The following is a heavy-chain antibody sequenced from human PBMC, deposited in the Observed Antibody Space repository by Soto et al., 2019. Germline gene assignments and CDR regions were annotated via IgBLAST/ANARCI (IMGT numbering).Heavy chain of an antibody. V-gene: IGHV3-11*01. CDR2: ITNSGSTK. CDR3: ARTLAARFDY. CDR1: GFPFSDYY. D-gene: IGHD6-6*01. J-gene: IGHJ4*02. Sequence: NPGGSLRLSCAASGFPFSDYYMSWIRQAPGKGLEWVSHITNSGSTKYYADSVKGRFTISRDNAKNSLFLQMNSLRAEDTAVYYCARTLAARFDYWGQATPVTLSS.